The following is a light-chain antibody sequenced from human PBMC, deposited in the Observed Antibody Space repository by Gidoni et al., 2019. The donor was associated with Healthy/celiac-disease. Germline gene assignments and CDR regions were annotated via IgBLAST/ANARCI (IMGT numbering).Light chain of an antibody. CDR1: QSVSSN. CDR2: GAS. V-gene: IGKV3-15*01. CDR3: QQYNNWPRT. J-gene: IGKJ1*01. Sequence: EIVMTQSPATLSVSPGERATLSCRASQSVSSNLAGYQQKPGQAPRLLIYGASTRATGIPARFSGSGSGTEFTLTISSLQSEDFAVYYWQQYNNWPRTFGQGTKVEI.